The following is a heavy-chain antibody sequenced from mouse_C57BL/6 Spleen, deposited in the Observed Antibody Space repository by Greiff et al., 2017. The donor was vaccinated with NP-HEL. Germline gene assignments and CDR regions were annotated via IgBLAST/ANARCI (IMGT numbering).Heavy chain of an antibody. CDR3: ARMDLYYGSSYGFDY. CDR2: IWSGGST. Sequence: VKLVESGPGLVQPSQSLSITCTVSGFSLTSYGVHWVRQSPGKGLEWLGVIWSGGSTDYNAAFISRLSISKDNSKSQVFFKMNSLQADDTAIYYCARMDLYYGSSYGFDYWGQGTTLTVSS. V-gene: IGHV2-2*01. CDR1: GFSLTSYG. D-gene: IGHD1-1*01. J-gene: IGHJ2*01.